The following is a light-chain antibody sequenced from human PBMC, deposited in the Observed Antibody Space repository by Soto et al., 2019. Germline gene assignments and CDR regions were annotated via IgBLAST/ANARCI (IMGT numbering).Light chain of an antibody. CDR3: QQYGSSPWT. Sequence: EIVLTQSPGTLSLSQGEGATLSCRASQSVSSTYFAWYQQKPGQAPRLLIYSASPRATGIPDRFSGSGSGTDFTLTISILEPEDFAVYYCQQYGSSPWTFGKGTNVETK. CDR1: QSVSSTY. CDR2: SAS. V-gene: IGKV3-20*01. J-gene: IGKJ1*01.